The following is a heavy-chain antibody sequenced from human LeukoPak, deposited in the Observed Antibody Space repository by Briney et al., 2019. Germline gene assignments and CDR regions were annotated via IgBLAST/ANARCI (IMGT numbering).Heavy chain of an antibody. J-gene: IGHJ4*02. CDR2: ISFDGRT. CDR1: GGSISSSTYY. CDR3: ARHRTTWETDF. V-gene: IGHV4-39*01. Sequence: SETLSLTCTVSGGSISSSTYYWGWIRQPPGKGLEWIASISFDGRTYYNPSLKSRVTMSVDTSKIQFSLGLSSVTAADTAVYFWARHRTTWETDFWGQGTLVTVSS. D-gene: IGHD1-1*01.